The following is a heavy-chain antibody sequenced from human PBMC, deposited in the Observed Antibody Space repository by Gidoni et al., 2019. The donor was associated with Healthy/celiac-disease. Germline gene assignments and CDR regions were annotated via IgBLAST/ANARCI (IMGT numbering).Heavy chain of an antibody. J-gene: IGHJ4*02. CDR1: GFTFSSYA. CDR3: ARGGAVAKLDY. CDR2: ISYDGSNK. V-gene: IGHV3-30*04. D-gene: IGHD6-19*01. Sequence: QVQLVESGGGVVQPGRSLRLSCAASGFTFSSYAMHGVRQAPGKGLEWVAVISYDGSNKYYADSVKGRFTISRDNSKNTLYLQMNSLRAEDTAVYYCARGGAVAKLDYWGQGTLVTVSS.